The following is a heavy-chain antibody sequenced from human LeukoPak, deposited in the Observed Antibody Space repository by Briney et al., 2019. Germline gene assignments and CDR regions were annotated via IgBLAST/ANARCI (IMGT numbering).Heavy chain of an antibody. D-gene: IGHD3-3*01. Sequence: GESLKISCKGSGYSFTSYWIGWVRQMPGKGLEWMGIIYPGDSDTRYSPSFQGQVTISADKSISTAYLQWSSLKASDTAMYYCARLYGTIFGVVNKWFDPWGQGTLVTVSS. V-gene: IGHV5-51*01. J-gene: IGHJ5*02. CDR3: ARLYGTIFGVVNKWFDP. CDR2: IYPGDSDT. CDR1: GYSFTSYW.